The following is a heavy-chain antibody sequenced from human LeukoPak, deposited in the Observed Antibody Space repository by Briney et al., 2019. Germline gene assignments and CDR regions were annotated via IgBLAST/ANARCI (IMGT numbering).Heavy chain of an antibody. Sequence: PSETLSLTCAVYGGSFSGYYWSWIRQPPGKGLEWIGEINHSGSTNYNPSLKSRVTISVDTSKNQFSLKLSSVTAADTAVYYCARGTYYYDSSGYSKTYFDYWGQGTLVTVSS. CDR2: INHSGST. J-gene: IGHJ4*02. D-gene: IGHD3-22*01. CDR3: ARGTYYYDSSGYSKTYFDY. CDR1: GGSFSGYY. V-gene: IGHV4-34*01.